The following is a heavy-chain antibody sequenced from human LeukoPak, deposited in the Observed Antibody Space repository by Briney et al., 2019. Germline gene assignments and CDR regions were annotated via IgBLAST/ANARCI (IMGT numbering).Heavy chain of an antibody. Sequence: GGSLRLSCSGSGFTFSSFSMNWVRQAPGKGLEWISYINGVNSGIYYADSVKGRFIISRDNAKNSLFLQMNSLRADDTAVYYCATSYYDGSGYPYYWGQGILVTVSS. D-gene: IGHD3-22*01. CDR2: INGVNSGI. J-gene: IGHJ4*02. V-gene: IGHV3-48*04. CDR1: GFTFSSFS. CDR3: ATSYYDGSGYPYY.